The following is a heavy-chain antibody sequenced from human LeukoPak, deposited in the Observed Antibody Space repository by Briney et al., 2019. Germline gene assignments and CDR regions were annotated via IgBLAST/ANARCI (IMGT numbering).Heavy chain of an antibody. J-gene: IGHJ6*03. CDR3: ARGSFHSKGLEYYYYYMDV. CDR2: IIPMFNTV. CDR1: GGTFSSYG. V-gene: IGHV1-69*05. Sequence: ASVKVSCKASGGTFSSYGINWVRQAPGQGLEWMGGIIPMFNTVDYAQKFQGRVTITTDESTSTAYMELSSLRSEDTAVYYCARGSFHSKGLEYYYYYMDVWGKGTTVTVSS. D-gene: IGHD4-11*01.